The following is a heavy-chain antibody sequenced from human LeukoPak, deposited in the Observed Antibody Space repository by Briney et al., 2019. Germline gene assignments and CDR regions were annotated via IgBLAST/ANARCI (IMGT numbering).Heavy chain of an antibody. Sequence: TSVKVSCKASGFIFSRSAVQWVRQARGQRLEWIGWIVVGSGNTNYAQKFQERVTMTRDMSTGTAYMELSSLRSEDTAVYYCAAGNYYDSSGYYPYAFDIWGQGTMVTVSS. CDR3: AAGNYYDSSGYYPYAFDI. J-gene: IGHJ3*02. CDR2: IVVGSGNT. CDR1: GFIFSRSA. D-gene: IGHD3-22*01. V-gene: IGHV1-58*01.